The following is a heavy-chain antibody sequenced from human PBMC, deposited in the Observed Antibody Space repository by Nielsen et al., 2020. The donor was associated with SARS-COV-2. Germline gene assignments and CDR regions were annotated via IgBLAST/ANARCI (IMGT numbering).Heavy chain of an antibody. D-gene: IGHD2/OR15-2a*01. V-gene: IGHV1-45*01. CDR1: ENTFTDRY. Sequence: SVKVSCKASENTFTDRYVHWVRQAPGQGLEWMAWVTPFNGNTKYAQQLQDRVAVTKDRSLRTVYMELSSLKIEDTGTYYCATARDFYAALDVWGQGTAVTVSS. J-gene: IGHJ6*02. CDR2: VTPFNGNT. CDR3: ATARDFYAALDV.